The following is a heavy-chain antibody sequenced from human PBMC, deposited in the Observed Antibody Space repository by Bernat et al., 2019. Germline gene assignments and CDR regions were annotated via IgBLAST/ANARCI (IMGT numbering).Heavy chain of an antibody. CDR3: ASGADYGGDY. Sequence: VQLLESGGGLVQPGGSLRLSCAASGFTFSSYAMSWIRQPPGKGLEWIGEINHSGSTNYNPSLKSRVTISVDTSKNQFSLKLSSVTAADTAVYYCASGADYGGDYWGQGTLVTVSS. D-gene: IGHD4-23*01. J-gene: IGHJ4*02. CDR1: GFTFSSYA. V-gene: IGHV4-34*01. CDR2: INHSGST.